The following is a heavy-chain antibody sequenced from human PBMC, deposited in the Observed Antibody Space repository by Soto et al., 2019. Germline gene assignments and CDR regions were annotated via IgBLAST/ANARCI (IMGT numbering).Heavy chain of an antibody. Sequence: GESLKISCKGSGYSFTSYCIGWVRQMPGKGLEWMGIIYPGDSDTRYSPSFQGQVTISADKSISTAYLQWSSLKASDTAMYYCARAYSSSWRHDYYGMDVWGQGTTVNVSS. V-gene: IGHV5-51*01. CDR3: ARAYSSSWRHDYYGMDV. D-gene: IGHD6-13*01. CDR2: IYPGDSDT. CDR1: GYSFTSYC. J-gene: IGHJ6*02.